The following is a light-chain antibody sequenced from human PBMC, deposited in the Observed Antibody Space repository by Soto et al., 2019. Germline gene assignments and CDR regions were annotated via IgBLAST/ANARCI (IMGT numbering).Light chain of an antibody. Sequence: QSALTQPASVSGSPGQSITIPCTGTSSDVGSHNTVSWYQQHPGKAPKLMIYDVTNRPSGVSYRFSGSKSGNTASLTISGLQAEDEADYYCSSYRSGTTPVVFGGGTKLTVL. CDR1: SSDVGSHNT. CDR3: SSYRSGTTPVV. V-gene: IGLV2-14*01. J-gene: IGLJ2*01. CDR2: DVT.